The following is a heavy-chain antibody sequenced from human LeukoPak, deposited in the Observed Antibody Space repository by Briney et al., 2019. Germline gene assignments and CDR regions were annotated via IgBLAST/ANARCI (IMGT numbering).Heavy chain of an antibody. CDR3: ARANGDYGYHYVMDV. V-gene: IGHV3-23*01. D-gene: IGHD4-17*01. Sequence: GGSLRLSCAASGFTFSSYAMSWVRQAPGKGLEWVSAISGSGGSTYYADSVKGRFTISRDNSKNTLYLQMNSLRAEDTAVYYCARANGDYGYHYVMDVWGQGTTVTVSS. J-gene: IGHJ6*02. CDR1: GFTFSSYA. CDR2: ISGSGGST.